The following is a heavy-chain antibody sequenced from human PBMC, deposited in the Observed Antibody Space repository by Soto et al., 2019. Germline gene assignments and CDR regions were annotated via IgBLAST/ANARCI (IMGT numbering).Heavy chain of an antibody. CDR1: GFTFSSYG. V-gene: IGHV3-30*03. J-gene: IGHJ6*02. D-gene: IGHD1-26*01. CDR3: ARVRAGAANGYYGMDV. CDR2: ISYDGSTI. Sequence: GGSLRLSCAASGFTFSSYGMHWVRQAPGKGLEWVAVISYDGSTIYYADSVKGRFTISRDNAKNSLYLEVNRLRPEDTGVYYCARVRAGAANGYYGMDVWGQGTTVTVSS.